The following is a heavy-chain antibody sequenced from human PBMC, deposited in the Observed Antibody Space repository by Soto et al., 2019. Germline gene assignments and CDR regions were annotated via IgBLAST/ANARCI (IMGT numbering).Heavy chain of an antibody. CDR1: GGTFSSYA. CDR2: IIPIFGTA. Sequence: QVQLVQSGAEVKKPGSSVKVSCKASGGTFSSYAISWVRQAPGQGLEWMGGIIPIFGTANYAQKCQGRVTITADESTSTVYMELSSLRSEDTAVYYCALNGIAAADVDYWGQGTLVTVSS. V-gene: IGHV1-69*01. D-gene: IGHD6-13*01. CDR3: ALNGIAAADVDY. J-gene: IGHJ4*02.